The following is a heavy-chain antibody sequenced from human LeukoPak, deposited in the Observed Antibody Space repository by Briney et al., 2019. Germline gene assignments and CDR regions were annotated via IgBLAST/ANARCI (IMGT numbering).Heavy chain of an antibody. D-gene: IGHD6-13*01. Sequence: SETLSLTCTVSGGSISSYYWSWIRQPPGKGLEWIGYIYYSGSTNYNPSLKSRVTISVGTSKNQFSLKLSSVTAADTAVYYCARDRYPWGSSWPWYFDLWGRGTLVTVSS. V-gene: IGHV4-59*01. CDR3: ARDRYPWGSSWPWYFDL. CDR1: GGSISSYY. J-gene: IGHJ2*01. CDR2: IYYSGST.